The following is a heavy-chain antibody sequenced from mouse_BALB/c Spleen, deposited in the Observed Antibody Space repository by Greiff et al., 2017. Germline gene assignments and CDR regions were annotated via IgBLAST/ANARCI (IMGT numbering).Heavy chain of an antibody. CDR2: INPSTGYT. CDR1: GYTFTSYW. Sequence: VKLVESGAELAKPGASVKMSCKASGYTFTSYWMHWVKQRPGQGLEWIGYINPSTGYTEYNQKFKDKATSTADKSSSTAYMQLSSLTSEDSAVYDCAPRGAVRPYYFDYWGQGTTRTVSS. CDR3: APRGAVRPYYFDY. D-gene: IGHD2-14*01. V-gene: IGHV1-7*01. J-gene: IGHJ2*01.